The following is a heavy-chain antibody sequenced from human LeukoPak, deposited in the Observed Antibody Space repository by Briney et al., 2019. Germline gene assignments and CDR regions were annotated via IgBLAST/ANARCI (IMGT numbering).Heavy chain of an antibody. CDR1: GGSFSGYS. CDR3: ARGELRYFDWLP. Sequence: SETLSLTCTIYGGSFSGYSWTWIRQPPGEGLEWIGEIKHSGGTNYNPSLKSRVTISVDTSKNQFSLKLSSVTATDTAVYYCARGELRYFDWLPWGQGTLVAVSS. D-gene: IGHD3-9*01. V-gene: IGHV4-34*01. CDR2: IKHSGGT. J-gene: IGHJ4*02.